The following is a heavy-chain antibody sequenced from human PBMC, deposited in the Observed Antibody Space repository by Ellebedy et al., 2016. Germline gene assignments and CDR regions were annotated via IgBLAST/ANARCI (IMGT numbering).Heavy chain of an antibody. V-gene: IGHV4-31*02. CDR2: IYYSGNT. Sequence: SETLSLTCTVFGGSINSDYYWTWIRQRPGKGLEWIGYIYYSGNTYYNPSLQSRVSLSVDTSKNQFSLKLSSVTAADTAVYYCARRRPYCTGGSCYGWFDPWGQGTLVTVST. J-gene: IGHJ5*02. CDR3: ARRRPYCTGGSCYGWFDP. CDR1: GGSINSDYY. D-gene: IGHD2-15*01.